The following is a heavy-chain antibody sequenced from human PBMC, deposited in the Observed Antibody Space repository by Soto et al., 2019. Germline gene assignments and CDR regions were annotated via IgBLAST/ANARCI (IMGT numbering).Heavy chain of an antibody. CDR3: ASTPIRVHDYGDYVRY. J-gene: IGHJ4*02. Sequence: GGSLRLSCAASGFTVSSNYMSWVRQAPGKGLEWVSVIYSGGSTYYADSVKGRFTISRHNSKNTLYLQMNSLRAEDTAVYYCASTPIRVHDYGDYVRYWGQGTLVTVSS. V-gene: IGHV3-53*04. CDR2: IYSGGST. CDR1: GFTVSSNY. D-gene: IGHD4-17*01.